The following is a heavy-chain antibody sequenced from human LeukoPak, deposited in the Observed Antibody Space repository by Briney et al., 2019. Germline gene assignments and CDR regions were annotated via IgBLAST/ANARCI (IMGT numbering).Heavy chain of an antibody. V-gene: IGHV3-7*01. J-gene: IGHJ5*02. CDR2: IKHDGSEQ. CDR1: GFTFSSYG. CDR3: ARGIATGIDFFDP. Sequence: PGGSLRLSCAASGFTFSSYGMHWVRQAPGKGLEWVANIKHDGSEQYYVDSVKGRFTISRDNAKNSLYLQMNSLRAEDTALYYCARGIATGIDFFDPWGQGTLVTVSS. D-gene: IGHD6-13*01.